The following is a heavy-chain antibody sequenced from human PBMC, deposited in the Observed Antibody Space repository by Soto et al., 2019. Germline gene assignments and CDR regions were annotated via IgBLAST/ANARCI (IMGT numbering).Heavy chain of an antibody. D-gene: IGHD2-21*02. CDR1: GFSLSTTGVG. Sequence: QITLKESGPPLVKPTQTLTLTCSFSGFSLSTTGVGVGWIRQPPGKALEWLALIYWDDDKRYNPSLNSRLTITTDTSKNQVVLAMTNMDPVDTATYYCVQSRCGGDCLQSYSSHSYYGLDVWGQGTTVTVSS. V-gene: IGHV2-5*02. CDR2: IYWDDDK. J-gene: IGHJ6*02. CDR3: VQSRCGGDCLQSYSSHSYYGLDV.